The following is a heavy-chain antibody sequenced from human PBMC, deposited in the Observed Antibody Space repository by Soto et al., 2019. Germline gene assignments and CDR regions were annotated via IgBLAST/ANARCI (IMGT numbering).Heavy chain of an antibody. CDR3: TGSLTLYCSSTSCYAGYFDY. Sequence: GGSLRLSCAASGFTFSNAWMNWVRQAPGKGLEWVGRIKSKTDGGTTDYAAPVKGRFTISRDDSKNTLYLQMNSLKTEDTAVYYCTGSLTLYCSSTSCYAGYFDYWGQGTLVTVSS. D-gene: IGHD2-2*01. CDR1: GFTFSNAW. J-gene: IGHJ4*02. CDR2: IKSKTDGGTT. V-gene: IGHV3-15*07.